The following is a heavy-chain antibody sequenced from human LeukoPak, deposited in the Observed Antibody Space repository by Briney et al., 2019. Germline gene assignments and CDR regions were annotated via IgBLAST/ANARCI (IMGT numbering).Heavy chain of an antibody. D-gene: IGHD6-13*01. V-gene: IGHV3-21*01. CDR2: ISSSSSHI. CDR1: GFTFSSYR. CDR3: ARDQGGSAPAGPFDY. J-gene: IGHJ4*02. Sequence: GGSLRLSCATSGFTFSSYRMNWVRQAPGKGLEWVSSISSSSSHIYYADSVKGRFTIARDNAKNSLYLQMNSLRAEDTAVYYCARDQGGSAPAGPFDYWGQGTLVTVSS.